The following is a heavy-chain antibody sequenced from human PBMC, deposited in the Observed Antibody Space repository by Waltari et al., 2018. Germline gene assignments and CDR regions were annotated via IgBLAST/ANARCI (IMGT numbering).Heavy chain of an antibody. CDR2: INHRGST. J-gene: IGHJ4*02. CDR1: GGSFSGYY. Sequence: QVQLQQWGAGLLKPSETLSLTCAVYGGSFSGYYWSWIRQPPGKGLGWIWEINHRGSTNYRPSLKSRVTISVDTSKNQFYLKLSSVTAADTAVYYCARGGFSITIFGVVIIPFDYWGQGTLVTVSS. D-gene: IGHD3-3*01. CDR3: ARGGFSITIFGVVIIPFDY. V-gene: IGHV4-34*01.